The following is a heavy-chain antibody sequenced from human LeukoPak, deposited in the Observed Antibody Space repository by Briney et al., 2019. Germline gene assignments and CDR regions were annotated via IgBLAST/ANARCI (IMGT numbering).Heavy chain of an antibody. CDR3: ARDRSSSSGWPSLNFDY. Sequence: GGSLRLSCTASGFTFSNYAMSWVRQAPGKGLEWVAVISYDGSNKYYADSVKGRFTISRDNSKNTLYLQMNSLRAEDTAVYYCARDRSSSSGWPSLNFDYWGQGTLVTVSS. D-gene: IGHD6-19*01. CDR2: ISYDGSNK. V-gene: IGHV3-30-3*01. CDR1: GFTFSNYA. J-gene: IGHJ4*02.